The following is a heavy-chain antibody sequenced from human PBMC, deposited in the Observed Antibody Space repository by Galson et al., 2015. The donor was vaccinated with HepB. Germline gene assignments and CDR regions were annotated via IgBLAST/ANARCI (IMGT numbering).Heavy chain of an antibody. CDR2: INPNSGST. Sequence: SVKVSCKASGYTFTGYYMHWVRQAPGQGLEWMGWINPNSGSTNYAQKFQGRVTMTRDTSISTAYMELSRLRSDDTAVYYCARDRHYCSSTSCWSPIDYWGQGTLVTVSS. V-gene: IGHV1-2*02. CDR3: ARDRHYCSSTSCWSPIDY. D-gene: IGHD2-2*01. J-gene: IGHJ4*02. CDR1: GYTFTGYY.